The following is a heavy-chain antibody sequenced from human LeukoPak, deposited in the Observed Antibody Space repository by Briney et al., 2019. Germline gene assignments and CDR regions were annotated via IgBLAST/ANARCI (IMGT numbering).Heavy chain of an antibody. D-gene: IGHD6-19*01. J-gene: IGHJ4*02. V-gene: IGHV4-59*01. CDR1: GGSISSYY. CDR2: IYYSGST. CDR3: ARVGYSSGWYAGDLDY. Sequence: SETLSLTCTVSGGSISSYYWSWIRQPPGKGLEWIGYIYYSGSTNYNPSLKSRVTISVDTSKNQFSLKLSSVTAADTAVYYCARVGYSSGWYAGDLDYWGQGTLVTVSS.